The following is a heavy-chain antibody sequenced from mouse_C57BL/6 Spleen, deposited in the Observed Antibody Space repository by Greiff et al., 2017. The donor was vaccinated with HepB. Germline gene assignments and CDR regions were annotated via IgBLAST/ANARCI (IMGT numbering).Heavy chain of an antibody. J-gene: IGHJ3*01. CDR3: ARSLYDYDRRFAY. D-gene: IGHD2-4*01. CDR2: VNPGSGGT. V-gene: IGHV1-54*01. CDR1: GYAFTNYL. Sequence: LVESGAELVRPGTSVKVSCKASGYAFTNYLIEWVKQRPGQGLEWIGVVNPGSGGTNYNEKFKGKATLTADKSSSTAYMQLSSLTSEDSAVYFCARSLYDYDRRFAYWGQGTLVTVSA.